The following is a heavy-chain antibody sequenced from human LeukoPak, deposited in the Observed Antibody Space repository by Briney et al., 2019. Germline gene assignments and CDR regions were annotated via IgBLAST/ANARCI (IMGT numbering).Heavy chain of an antibody. CDR2: INPNSGGT. J-gene: IGHJ3*02. V-gene: IGHV1-2*02. Sequence: ASVKVSCKASGYTFTGYYMHWVRQAPGQGLEWMGWINPNSGGTNYAQKFQGRVTMTRDTSISTAYMELSSLRSEDTAVYYCARDNRDTRFGELLYDDAFDIWGQGTMVTVSS. D-gene: IGHD3-10*01. CDR3: ARDNRDTRFGELLYDDAFDI. CDR1: GYTFTGYY.